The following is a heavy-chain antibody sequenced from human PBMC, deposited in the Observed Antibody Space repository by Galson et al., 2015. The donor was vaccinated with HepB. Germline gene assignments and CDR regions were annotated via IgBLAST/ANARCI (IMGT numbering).Heavy chain of an antibody. Sequence: SLRLSCAASGFTFSSYSMNWVRQAPGKGLEWVSYISTSSNTIYYADSVKGRFTISRDNAKNSLFLQMNSLRDEDTAVYYCARGIAAAGSRCDYWGQGTLVTVSS. CDR2: ISTSSNTI. J-gene: IGHJ4*02. V-gene: IGHV3-48*02. CDR1: GFTFSSYS. CDR3: ARGIAAAGSRCDY. D-gene: IGHD6-13*01.